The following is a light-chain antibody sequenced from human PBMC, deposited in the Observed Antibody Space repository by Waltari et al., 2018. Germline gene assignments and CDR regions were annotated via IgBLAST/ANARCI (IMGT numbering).Light chain of an antibody. CDR2: KAS. Sequence: DIQMTQSPSTLSASVGDRVTITCRASQSISSWLAWYQQKPGKAPKLLIDKASSLESGVSSRFSGSGSWTEFTLTISSLQPDDFATYYCQQYNSYPWTFGQGTKVEIK. CDR3: QQYNSYPWT. V-gene: IGKV1-5*03. CDR1: QSISSW. J-gene: IGKJ1*01.